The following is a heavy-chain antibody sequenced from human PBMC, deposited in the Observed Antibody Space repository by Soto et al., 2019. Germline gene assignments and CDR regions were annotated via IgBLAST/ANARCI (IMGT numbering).Heavy chain of an antibody. CDR2: IYYSGST. CDR1: GGSISSGGYY. Sequence: QVQLQESGPGLVKPSQTLSLTCTVSGGSISSGGYYWSWIRQHPGKGLEWIGYIYYSGSTYYNPSLKSRVTISGDTSKNQFSLKLSSVTAADTAVYYCARSNYDFWSGYYYNWFDPWGQGTLVTVSS. D-gene: IGHD3-3*01. J-gene: IGHJ5*02. V-gene: IGHV4-31*03. CDR3: ARSNYDFWSGYYYNWFDP.